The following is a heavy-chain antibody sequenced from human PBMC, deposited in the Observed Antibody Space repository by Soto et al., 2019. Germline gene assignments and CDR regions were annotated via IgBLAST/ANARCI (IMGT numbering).Heavy chain of an antibody. CDR2: IHFGGTT. Sequence: EVQLVESGGDLVQPGGSLRLSCAASGFTVSSNYMTWVRQAPGKGLEWVSVIHFGGTTYYADSVKGRFTISRDNSTNTLYLQMNSLRAEDTAVYYCARSRTGTTYGGMDVWGQGTTVTVSS. CDR3: ARSRTGTTYGGMDV. D-gene: IGHD1-7*01. V-gene: IGHV3-66*01. CDR1: GFTVSSNY. J-gene: IGHJ6*02.